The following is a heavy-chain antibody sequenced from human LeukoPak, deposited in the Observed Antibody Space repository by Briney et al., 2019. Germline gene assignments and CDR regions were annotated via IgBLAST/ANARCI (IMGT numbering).Heavy chain of an antibody. CDR2: INHSGST. CDR3: ARGRSIAAAGTVDY. CDR1: GGSFSGYY. J-gene: IGHJ4*02. D-gene: IGHD6-13*01. Sequence: PSETLSLTCAVYGGSFSGYYWSWIRQPPGKGLEWIGEINHSGSTNYNPSLKSRVTISVDTSKNQFSLKLSSVTAADTAVYYCARGRSIAAAGTVDYWGRGTLVTVSS. V-gene: IGHV4-34*01.